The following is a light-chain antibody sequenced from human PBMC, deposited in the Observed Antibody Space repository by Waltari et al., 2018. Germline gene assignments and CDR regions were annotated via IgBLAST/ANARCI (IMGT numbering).Light chain of an antibody. J-gene: IGKJ4*02. CDR1: ESVSRY. CDR3: QHRRDWPLT. Sequence: ILLTQSPAPRSLSPGPCATLSCRASESVSRYLAWYHHKPGQAPRPLIYEASNRATGIPARFSGSGSGTDFTLTISSLEPEDFAVYYCQHRRDWPLTFGGGTKVEIK. V-gene: IGKV3-11*01. CDR2: EAS.